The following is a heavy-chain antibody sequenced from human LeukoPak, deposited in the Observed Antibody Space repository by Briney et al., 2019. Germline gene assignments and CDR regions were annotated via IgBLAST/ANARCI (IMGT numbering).Heavy chain of an antibody. CDR1: GGSISSGGYY. D-gene: IGHD2-2*01. CDR2: IYYSGST. CDR3: ARGYCSSTSCYWSPYIYFDY. Sequence: SETLSLTCTVSGGSISSGGYYWRWIRQHPGKGLEWIGYIYYSGSTYYNPSLKSRVTISVDTSKNQFSLKLSSVTAADTAVYYCARGYCSSTSCYWSPYIYFDYWGQGTLVTVSS. J-gene: IGHJ4*02. V-gene: IGHV4-31*03.